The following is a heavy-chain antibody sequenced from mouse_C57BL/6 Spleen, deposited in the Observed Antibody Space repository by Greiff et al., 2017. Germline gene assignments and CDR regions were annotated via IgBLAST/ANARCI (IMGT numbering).Heavy chain of an antibody. CDR2: INPCSGYT. J-gene: IGHJ4*01. CDR1: GYTFTSYW. D-gene: IGHD1-1*01. Sequence: QVQLKESGAELAKPGASVKLSCKASGYTFTSYWMHWVKQRPGQGLEWIGYINPCSGYTKYNQKFKDKATLTADKSSSTAHMQLSSLTSEDSAVYYCARRGYGSSYDYAMDYWGQGTSVTVSS. CDR3: ARRGYGSSYDYAMDY. V-gene: IGHV1-7*01.